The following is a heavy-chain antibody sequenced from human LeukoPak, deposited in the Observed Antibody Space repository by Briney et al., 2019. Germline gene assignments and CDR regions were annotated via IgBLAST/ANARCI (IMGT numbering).Heavy chain of an antibody. D-gene: IGHD3-10*01. V-gene: IGHV3-21*01. J-gene: IGHJ4*02. Sequence: GGSLRLSCAASGFAFSSYSMNWVRQAPGKGLEWVSSISSSSSYIYYADSVKGRFTISRDNAKNSLYLQMNSLRAEDTAVYYCAWTYGSVPFDYWGQGTLVTVSS. CDR2: ISSSSSYI. CDR3: AWTYGSVPFDY. CDR1: GFAFSSYS.